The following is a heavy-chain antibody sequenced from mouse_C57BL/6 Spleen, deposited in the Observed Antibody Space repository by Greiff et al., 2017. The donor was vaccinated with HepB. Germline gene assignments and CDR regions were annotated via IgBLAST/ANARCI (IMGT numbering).Heavy chain of an antibody. V-gene: IGHV1-55*01. D-gene: IGHD1-1*01. Sequence: QVHVKQPGAELVKPGASVKMSCKASGYTFTSYWITWVKQRPGQGLEWIGDIYPGSGSTNYNEKFKSKATLTVDTSSSTAYMQLSSLTSEDSAVYYCARDPYYYGSSYRYFDVWGTGTTVTVSS. CDR3: ARDPYYYGSSYRYFDV. CDR1: GYTFTSYW. J-gene: IGHJ1*03. CDR2: IYPGSGST.